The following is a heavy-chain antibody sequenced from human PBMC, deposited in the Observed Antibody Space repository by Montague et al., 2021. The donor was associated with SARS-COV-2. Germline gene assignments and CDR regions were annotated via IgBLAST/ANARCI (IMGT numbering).Heavy chain of an antibody. V-gene: IGHV4-59*01. CDR2: ILYTGST. CDR3: ATGRAGNSHAYYYGMDV. J-gene: IGHJ6*02. D-gene: IGHD4-23*01. Sequence: SETLSLTCTVSGGSISSYYWSWIRQPPGKGLEWIGYILYTGSTNYNPSLMSRVTISVDTSKNQLSLKLSSVTTADTAVYYCATGRAGNSHAYYYGMDVWGQGTTVTVSS. CDR1: GGSISSYY.